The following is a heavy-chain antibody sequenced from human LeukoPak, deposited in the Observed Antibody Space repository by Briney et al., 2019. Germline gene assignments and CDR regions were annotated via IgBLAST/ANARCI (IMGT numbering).Heavy chain of an antibody. CDR2: IYSGGST. D-gene: IGHD6-19*01. J-gene: IGHJ4*02. CDR1: GFTVSSNY. CDR3: AISSGWYLGNFDY. Sequence: GGSLRLSCAASGFTVSSNYMSWVRQAPGKGLEWVSVIYSGGSTYYADSVKGRFTISRDNSNNTLYLQMNSLGAVDTAVYYCAISSGWYLGNFDYWGQGTLVTVSS. V-gene: IGHV3-53*01.